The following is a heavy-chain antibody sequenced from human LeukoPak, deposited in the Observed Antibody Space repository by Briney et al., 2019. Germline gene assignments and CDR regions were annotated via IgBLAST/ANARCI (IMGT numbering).Heavy chain of an antibody. Sequence: GGSLRLSCAASGFTFSSYAMSWVRQAPGKGLEWVANIKQDGSEKYYVDSVKGRFTISRDNAKNSLYLQMNSLRAEDTAVYYCARDTGSFPHVSFDIWGQGTMVTVSS. CDR2: IKQDGSEK. J-gene: IGHJ3*02. D-gene: IGHD1-26*01. V-gene: IGHV3-7*03. CDR1: GFTFSSYA. CDR3: ARDTGSFPHVSFDI.